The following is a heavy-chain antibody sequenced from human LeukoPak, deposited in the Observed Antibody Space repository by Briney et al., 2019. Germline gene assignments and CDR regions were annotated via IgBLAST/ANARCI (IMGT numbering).Heavy chain of an antibody. D-gene: IGHD1-26*01. Sequence: GGSLRLSCAASGFTFSDYYMSWIRQAPGKGLEWVSYISSSGSTIYYADSVKGRFTSSRDNAKNSLYLQMNSLRAEDTAVYYCASGWELLRAAFDIWDQGTMVTVSS. V-gene: IGHV3-11*01. CDR1: GFTFSDYY. J-gene: IGHJ3*02. CDR2: ISSSGSTI. CDR3: ASGWELLRAAFDI.